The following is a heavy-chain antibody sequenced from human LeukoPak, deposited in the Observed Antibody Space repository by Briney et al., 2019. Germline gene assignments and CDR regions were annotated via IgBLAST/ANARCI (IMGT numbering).Heavy chain of an antibody. D-gene: IGHD6-13*01. CDR1: GGSISSYY. J-gene: IGHJ5*02. Sequence: PSETLSLTCTVSGGSISSYYWSWIRQPPGKGLEWIGYIYYSGSTNYNPSLKSRVTISVDTSKNQFSLKLNSVTAADTAVYYCARARSDSSSRAGWFDPWGQGTLVTVSS. V-gene: IGHV4-59*01. CDR2: IYYSGST. CDR3: ARARSDSSSRAGWFDP.